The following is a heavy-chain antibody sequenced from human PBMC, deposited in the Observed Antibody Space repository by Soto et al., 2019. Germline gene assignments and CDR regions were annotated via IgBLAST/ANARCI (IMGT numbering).Heavy chain of an antibody. J-gene: IGHJ4*02. D-gene: IGHD3-22*01. CDR3: AKQGVADYYDSSGPYRFDY. CDR2: ISGSGGST. V-gene: IGHV3-23*01. Sequence: EVQLLESGGGLVQPGGSLRLSCAASGFTFSSYAMSWVRQAPGKGLEWVSAISGSGGSTYYADSVKGRFTISRDNSKNTLYLQMNSLRAEDTAVYYCAKQGVADYYDSSGPYRFDYWGQGTLVTVSS. CDR1: GFTFSSYA.